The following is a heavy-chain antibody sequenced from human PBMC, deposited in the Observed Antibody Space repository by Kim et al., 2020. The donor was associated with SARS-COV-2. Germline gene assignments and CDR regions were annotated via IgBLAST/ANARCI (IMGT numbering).Heavy chain of an antibody. CDR2: IYYSGST. D-gene: IGHD3-10*01. Sequence: SETLSLTCTVSGGSISSYYWSWIRQPPGKGLEWIGYIYYSGSTNYNPSLKSRVTISVDTSKNQFSLKLSSVTAADTAVYYCARRPYGSGSFDYWGQGTLVTVSS. CDR1: GGSISSYY. V-gene: IGHV4-59*08. J-gene: IGHJ4*02. CDR3: ARRPYGSGSFDY.